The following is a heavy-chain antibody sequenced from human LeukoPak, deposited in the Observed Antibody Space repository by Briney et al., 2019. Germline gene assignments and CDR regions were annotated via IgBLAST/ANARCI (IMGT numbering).Heavy chain of an antibody. D-gene: IGHD3-10*01. CDR3: AKDMVRGVISAFDI. CDR2: IAASSGST. J-gene: IGHJ3*02. CDR1: GFTFRNYA. Sequence: GGSLRLSCAASGFTFRNYAMNWVRQAPGKGLEWVSSIAASSGSTYYADSVKGRFTISRDNSKNTLYLQMNSLRAEDTAVYYCAKDMVRGVISAFDIWGQGTMVTVSS. V-gene: IGHV3-23*01.